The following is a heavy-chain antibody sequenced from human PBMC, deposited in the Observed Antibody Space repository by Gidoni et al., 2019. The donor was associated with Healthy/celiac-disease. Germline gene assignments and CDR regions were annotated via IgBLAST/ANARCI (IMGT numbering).Heavy chain of an antibody. CDR2: IWYDGSNK. V-gene: IGHV3-33*01. J-gene: IGHJ3*02. CDR3: ARAGDDSKAFDI. D-gene: IGHD3-22*01. CDR1: GLPLSSYG. Sequence: QVQLVESGGGVVQPGRSLRLSCAASGLPLSSYGMHWVRQAPGKGLGWVAVIWYDGSNKYYADSVKGRFTISRDNSKNTLYLQMNSLRAEDTAVYYCARAGDDSKAFDIWGQGTMVTVSS.